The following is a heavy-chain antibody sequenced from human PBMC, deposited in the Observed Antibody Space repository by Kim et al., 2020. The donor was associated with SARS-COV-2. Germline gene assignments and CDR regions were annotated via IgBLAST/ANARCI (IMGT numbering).Heavy chain of an antibody. CDR1: GGSFSGYY. D-gene: IGHD2-2*01. J-gene: IGHJ5*02. V-gene: IGHV4-34*01. CDR2: INHSGST. CDR3: ASGGDCSSTSCDRGPGSVDT. Sequence: SETLSLTCAVYGGSFSGYYWSWIRQPPGKGLEWIGEINHSGSTNYNPSLKSRVTISVDTSKNQFSLKLSSVTAADTAVYYCASGGDCSSTSCDRGPGSVDTWGQGTLLTVSS.